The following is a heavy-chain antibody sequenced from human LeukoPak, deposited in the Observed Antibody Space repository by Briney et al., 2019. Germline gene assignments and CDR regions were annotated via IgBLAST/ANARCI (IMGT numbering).Heavy chain of an antibody. V-gene: IGHV4-34*01. J-gene: IGHJ4*02. CDR3: ARVRNGARFFDY. Sequence: SETLSLTCAVYGGSFSGYYWSWIRQPPGKGLEWIGEINHSGSTNYNPSLKSRVTISVDTSKNQFSLKLSSVTAADTVVYFCARVRNGARFFDYWGQGTLVTVSS. D-gene: IGHD1-1*01. CDR1: GGSFSGYY. CDR2: INHSGST.